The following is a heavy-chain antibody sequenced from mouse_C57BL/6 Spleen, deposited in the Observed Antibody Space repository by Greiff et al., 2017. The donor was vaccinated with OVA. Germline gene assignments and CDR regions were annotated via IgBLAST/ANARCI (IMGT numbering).Heavy chain of an antibody. J-gene: IGHJ2*01. CDR1: GYTFTSYG. D-gene: IGHD1-1*01. CDR2: IYPRSGNT. CDR3: ARGGTTVGGDYFDY. Sequence: QVQLQQSGAELARPGASVKLSCKASGYTFTSYGISWVKQRTGQGLEWIGEIYPRSGNTYYNEKFKGKATLTADKSSSTAYMELRSLTSEDSAVYFCARGGTTVGGDYFDYWGQGTTLTVSS. V-gene: IGHV1-81*01.